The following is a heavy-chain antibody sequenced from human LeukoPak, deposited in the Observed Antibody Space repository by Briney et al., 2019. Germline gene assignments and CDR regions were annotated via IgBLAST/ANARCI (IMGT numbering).Heavy chain of an antibody. V-gene: IGHV1-46*01. CDR1: GYTFTSNY. D-gene: IGHD5-18*01. CDR2: IHPSGGGT. J-gene: IGHJ4*02. CDR3: ARMEMDPAMVTNYFDY. Sequence: GASLKVSCKASGYTFTSNYMHWVRQAPGQGLEWMGVIHPSGGGTNQAPKFQGRVTMTRDTSTATVFMELSSLTSEDTATYYCARMEMDPAMVTNYFDYWGQGTLVTVSS.